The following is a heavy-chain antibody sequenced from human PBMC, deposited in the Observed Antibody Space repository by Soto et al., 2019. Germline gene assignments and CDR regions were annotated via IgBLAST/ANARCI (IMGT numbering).Heavy chain of an antibody. CDR1: GGSISSGGYY. CDR3: ARSLEMATIGYYYYGMDV. D-gene: IGHD5-12*01. V-gene: IGHV4-31*03. Sequence: PSETLSLTCTVSGGSISSGGYYWSWIRQHPGKGLEWIGYIYYSGSTYYNPSPKSRVTISVDTSKNQFSLKLSSVTAADTAVYYCARSLEMATIGYYYYGMDVWGQGTTVTVSS. CDR2: IYYSGST. J-gene: IGHJ6*02.